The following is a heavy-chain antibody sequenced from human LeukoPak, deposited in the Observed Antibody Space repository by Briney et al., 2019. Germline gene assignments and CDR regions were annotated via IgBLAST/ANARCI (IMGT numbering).Heavy chain of an antibody. V-gene: IGHV3-15*01. Sequence: PGRSLRLSCAASGFTFSRAWMTCVRRAPGNGLEWVGRIKSKTDGGTTDYGAPVKGRFTISRDDSNNTLYLQMNSLKNEDTAVYYCNTLTVEDDYWGQGTLVTVSS. D-gene: IGHD7-27*01. J-gene: IGHJ4*02. CDR1: GFTFSRAW. CDR2: IKSKTDGGTT. CDR3: NTLTVEDDY.